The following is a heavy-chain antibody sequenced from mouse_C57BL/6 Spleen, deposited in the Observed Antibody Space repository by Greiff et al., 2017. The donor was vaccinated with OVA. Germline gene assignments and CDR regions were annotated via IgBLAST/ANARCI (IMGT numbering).Heavy chain of an antibody. J-gene: IGHJ4*01. V-gene: IGHV1-53*01. Sequence: QVQLQQPGTELVKPGASVKLSCKASGYTFTSYWMHWVKQRPGQGLEWIGNSNPSNGGTNYNEKFKSKATLTVDKSSSTAYMQLSSLTSEDSAVYYCARGEYYYYAMDYWGQGTSVTVSS. CDR1: GYTFTSYW. CDR3: ARGEYYYYAMDY. D-gene: IGHD5-1*01. CDR2: SNPSNGGT.